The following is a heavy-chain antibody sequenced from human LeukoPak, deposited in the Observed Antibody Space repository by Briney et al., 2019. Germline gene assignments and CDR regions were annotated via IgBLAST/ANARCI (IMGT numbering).Heavy chain of an antibody. D-gene: IGHD2-21*02. CDR2: ISPYDGDT. V-gene: IGHV1-18*01. CDR1: GYTFAIYG. CDR3: ARDYCTRGGDCYKEDLFNP. Sequence: GASVKVSCKASGYTFAIYGISWVRQAPGQGLEWMAWISPYDGDTNYAQNFEGRVTMTTETSTSTAYMELRSLRSDDTDIYYCARDYCTRGGDCYKEDLFNPWGQGTLVTVSS. J-gene: IGHJ5*02.